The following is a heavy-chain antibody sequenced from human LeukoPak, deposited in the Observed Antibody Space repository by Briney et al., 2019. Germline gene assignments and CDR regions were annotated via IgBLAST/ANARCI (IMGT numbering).Heavy chain of an antibody. CDR3: ARDLPAYYYDSSGYYPSWFDP. Sequence: ASVKVSCKVSGYTLTELSMHWVRQAPGKGLEWMGGFDPEDGETIYAQKFQGRVTMTRDTSTSTVYMELSSLRSEDTAVYYCARDLPAYYYDSSGYYPSWFDPWGQGTLVTVSS. CDR2: FDPEDGET. D-gene: IGHD3-22*01. V-gene: IGHV1-24*01. CDR1: GYTLTELS. J-gene: IGHJ5*02.